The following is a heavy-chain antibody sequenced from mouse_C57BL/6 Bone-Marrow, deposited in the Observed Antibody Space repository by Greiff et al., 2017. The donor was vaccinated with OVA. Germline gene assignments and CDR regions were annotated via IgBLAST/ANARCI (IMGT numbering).Heavy chain of an antibody. CDR3: TRDRGYYGNYPFDY. CDR1: GFTFSSYA. J-gene: IGHJ2*01. Sequence: EVQGVESGEGLVKPGGSLKLSCAASGFTFSSYAMSWVRQTPEKRLEWVAYISSGGDYIYYADTVKGRFTISRDNARNTLYLQMSSLKSEDTAMYYCTRDRGYYGNYPFDYWGQGTTLTVSS. D-gene: IGHD2-1*01. V-gene: IGHV5-9-1*02. CDR2: ISSGGDYI.